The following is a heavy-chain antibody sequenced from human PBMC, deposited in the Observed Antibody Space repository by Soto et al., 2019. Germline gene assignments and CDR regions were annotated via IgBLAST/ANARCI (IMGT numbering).Heavy chain of an antibody. CDR2: ISSSGDRT. D-gene: IGHD1-1*01. V-gene: IGHV3-23*01. CDR1: GFTFSSYA. Sequence: EVQLLESGGGLVQPGGSLRLSCAASGFTFSSYAMSWVRQAPGKGLEWVSVISSSGDRTYYADSVKGRFTISRDNSKNTLYMQMNSLRAEDTAVYYCAKQQGPGTPYYYAMDAWGQGTTVPVSS. CDR3: AKQQGPGTPYYYAMDA. J-gene: IGHJ6*02.